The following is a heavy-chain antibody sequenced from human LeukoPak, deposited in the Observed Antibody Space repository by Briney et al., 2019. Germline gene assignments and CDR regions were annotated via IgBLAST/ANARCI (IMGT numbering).Heavy chain of an antibody. J-gene: IGHJ6*02. CDR3: ARELGYCSSTSCYGGYYYYYYGMDV. D-gene: IGHD2-2*01. V-gene: IGHV1-69*13. Sequence: ASVKVSCKASGGTFSSYAISWVRQAPGQGLEWVGGIIPIFGTANYAQKFQGRVTITADESTSTAYMELSSLRSEDTAVYYCARELGYCSSTSCYGGYYYYYYGMDVWGQGTTVTVSS. CDR1: GGTFSSYA. CDR2: IIPIFGTA.